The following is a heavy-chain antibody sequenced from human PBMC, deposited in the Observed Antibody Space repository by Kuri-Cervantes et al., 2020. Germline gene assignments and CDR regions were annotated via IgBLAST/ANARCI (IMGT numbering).Heavy chain of an antibody. D-gene: IGHD2-2*01. Sequence: GESLKIPCKGSGYRFPNYWIGWVRQMPGKGLEWMGIIYPDDSDTKYSPSFQGQVTFSADTSINTVYLQWSSLEASDTAIYYCARPSRGYCRSTSCTNYFDYWGQGTLVTVSS. J-gene: IGHJ4*02. V-gene: IGHV5-51*01. CDR2: IYPDDSDT. CDR1: GYRFPNYW. CDR3: ARPSRGYCRSTSCTNYFDY.